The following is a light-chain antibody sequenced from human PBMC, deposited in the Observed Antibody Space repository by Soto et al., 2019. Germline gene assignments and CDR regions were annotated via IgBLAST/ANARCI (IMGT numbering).Light chain of an antibody. V-gene: IGKV1-39*01. J-gene: IGKJ1*01. CDR1: QTITNY. CDR3: QQSYSSPRT. CDR2: AAS. Sequence: DIQMTQSPSSLSASVGDRVTITCRASQTITNYLNWYQQKPVKAPKLLIYAASTLLSGLPSRFIGAGSGTDFTLTIDSLQPEDFATYYCQQSYSSPRTFGQGTKVEIK.